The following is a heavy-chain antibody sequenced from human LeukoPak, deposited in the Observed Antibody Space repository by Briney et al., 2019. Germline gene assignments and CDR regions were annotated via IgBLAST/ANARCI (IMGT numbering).Heavy chain of an antibody. CDR2: ISYDGSNK. Sequence: GGSLRLSCAASGFTFSSTWMNWVRQAPGKGLEWVAVISYDGSNKYYADSVKGRFTISRDNSKNTLYLQMNSLRAEDTAVYYCAKDIRYDFWSGYQDAFDIWGQGTMVTVSS. J-gene: IGHJ3*02. V-gene: IGHV3-30*18. CDR1: GFTFSSTW. D-gene: IGHD3-3*01. CDR3: AKDIRYDFWSGYQDAFDI.